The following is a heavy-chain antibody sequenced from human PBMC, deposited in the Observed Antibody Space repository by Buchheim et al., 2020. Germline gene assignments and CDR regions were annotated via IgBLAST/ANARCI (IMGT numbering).Heavy chain of an antibody. V-gene: IGHV4-31*03. CDR1: GGSISSGGYY. CDR2: TYYSGSP. D-gene: IGHD5-12*01. J-gene: IGHJ2*01. Sequence: QVQLQESGPGLVKPSQALSLTCTVSGGSISSGGYYWSWIRQHPGKGLEWIGYTYYSGSPYYNPSLKSRVTISVATSKNQFSLKLSSVTAADTAVYYCARGGYSGYDPSWYFDLWGRGTL. CDR3: ARGGYSGYDPSWYFDL.